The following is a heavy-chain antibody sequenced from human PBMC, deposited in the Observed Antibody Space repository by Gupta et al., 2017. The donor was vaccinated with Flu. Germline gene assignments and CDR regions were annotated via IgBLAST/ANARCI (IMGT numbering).Heavy chain of an antibody. J-gene: IGHJ5*02. CDR3: ARDRGGRFGATLFDP. CDR2: IYTSGST. V-gene: IGHV4-61*02. D-gene: IGHD3-10*01. CDR1: GGSIRSGSYY. Sequence: QVQLQESGPGLVKPSQTLSLTCTVSGGSIRSGSYYWSWIRQPAGKGLEWIGRIYTSGSTNYNPSLKSRVTISVDTSKNQFSLKLSSVTAADTAVYYCARDRGGRFGATLFDPWGQGTLVTVSS.